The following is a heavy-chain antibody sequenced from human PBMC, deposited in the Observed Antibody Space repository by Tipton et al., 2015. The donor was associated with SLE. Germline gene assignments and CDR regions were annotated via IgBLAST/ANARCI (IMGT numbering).Heavy chain of an antibody. D-gene: IGHD6-13*01. J-gene: IGHJ6*03. Sequence: SLRLSCAASGFTFDDYAMHWVRQAPGKGLEWGSGISWNSGSIGYADSVKGRFTISRDNAKNSLYLQMNSLRAEDTALYHCARMYSSSWPYYYYMDVWGKGTTVTVSS. CDR3: ARMYSSSWPYYYYMDV. CDR2: ISWNSGSI. CDR1: GFTFDDYA. V-gene: IGHV3-9*01.